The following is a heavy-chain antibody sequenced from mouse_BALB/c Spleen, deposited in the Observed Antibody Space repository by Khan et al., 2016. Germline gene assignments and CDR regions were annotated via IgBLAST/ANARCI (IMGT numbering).Heavy chain of an antibody. CDR2: INPSTGYT. CDR3: ARYYRYDLYYYAMDY. V-gene: IGHV1-7*01. Sequence: QVQLKESGAELAKPGASVKMSCKASGYTFTSYWMHWLKHRPGQGLEWIGYINPSTGYTEYNQKFKDKSTLTADKSSSTAYMQLSSLTSEDSAVYYCARYYRYDLYYYAMDYWGQGTSVTVSS. J-gene: IGHJ4*01. CDR1: GYTFTSYW. D-gene: IGHD2-14*01.